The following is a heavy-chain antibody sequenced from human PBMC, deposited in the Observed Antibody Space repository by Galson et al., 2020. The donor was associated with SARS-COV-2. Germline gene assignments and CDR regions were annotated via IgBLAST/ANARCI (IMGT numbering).Heavy chain of an antibody. CDR2: IGGSGSTT. Sequence: GESLKISCAASGFTFSNYAMSWVRQAPGKGLEWVSGIGGSGSTTHYADSVKGRFTIFRDNSKNTLYLQVNNLRADDTAVYYCARKWSSSWPLDYWGQGTLVAVSS. CDR1: GFTFSNYA. D-gene: IGHD2-15*01. J-gene: IGHJ4*02. V-gene: IGHV3-23*01. CDR3: ARKWSSSWPLDY.